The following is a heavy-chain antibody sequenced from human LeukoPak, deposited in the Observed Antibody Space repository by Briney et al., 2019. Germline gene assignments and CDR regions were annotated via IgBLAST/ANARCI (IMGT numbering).Heavy chain of an antibody. J-gene: IGHJ4*02. V-gene: IGHV3-30*04. CDR3: AKKGLVATTRPFDY. CDR1: GFTFRSHA. Sequence: PGRSLRLSCAASGFTFRSHAMHWVRQAPGKGLEWVAVISYEDGTNKYYADSVKGRFTISRDNSKNTLYLQMNSLRAEDTAVYYCAKKGLVATTRPFDYWGQGTLVTVSS. CDR2: ISYEDGTNK. D-gene: IGHD1-26*01.